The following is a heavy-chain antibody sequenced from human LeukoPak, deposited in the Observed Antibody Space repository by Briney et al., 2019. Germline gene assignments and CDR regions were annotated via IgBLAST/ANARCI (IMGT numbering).Heavy chain of an antibody. CDR2: VNPNSGGT. CDR1: GYSFTGDY. J-gene: IGHJ4*02. D-gene: IGHD2-8*01. V-gene: IGHV1-2*02. CDR3: ARLNLGNVLVFFDY. Sequence: EASVTVSCKASGYSFTGDYMYWVRQGPRPGLEWMGLVNPNSGGTNYAQQSQGRVTMTRDTSISTAYMELSRLRADDTAVYYCARLNLGNVLVFFDYWGQGTLVTVSS.